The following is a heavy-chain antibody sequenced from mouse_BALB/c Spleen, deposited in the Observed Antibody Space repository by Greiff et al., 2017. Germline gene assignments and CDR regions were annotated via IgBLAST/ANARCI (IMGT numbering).Heavy chain of an antibody. Sequence: QVQLQQSGAELAKPGASVKMSCKASGYTFTSYWMHWVKQRPGQGLEWIGYINPSTGYTEYNQKFKDKATLTADKSSSTAYMQLSSLTSEDSAVYYCARRGLADYGSSYVFAYWGQGTLVTVAA. J-gene: IGHJ3*01. V-gene: IGHV1-7*01. CDR3: ARRGLADYGSSYVFAY. D-gene: IGHD1-1*01. CDR1: GYTFTSYW. CDR2: INPSTGYT.